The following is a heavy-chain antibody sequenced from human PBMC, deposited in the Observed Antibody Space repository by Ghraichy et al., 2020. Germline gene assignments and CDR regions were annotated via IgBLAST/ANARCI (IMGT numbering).Heavy chain of an antibody. Sequence: SETLSLTCAVSGYSISSGYYWGWIRQPPGKGLEWIGSIYHSGSTYYNPSLKSRVTISVDTSKNQFSLKLSSVTAADTAVYYCARGPRGLYYFDYWGQGTLVTVSS. CDR2: IYHSGST. D-gene: IGHD3-16*01. CDR1: GYSISSGYY. J-gene: IGHJ4*02. V-gene: IGHV4-38-2*01. CDR3: ARGPRGLYYFDY.